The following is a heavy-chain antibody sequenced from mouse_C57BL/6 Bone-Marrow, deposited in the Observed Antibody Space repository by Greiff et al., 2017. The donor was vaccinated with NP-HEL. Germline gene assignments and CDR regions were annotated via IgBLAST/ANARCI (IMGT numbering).Heavy chain of an antibody. D-gene: IGHD1-1*01. CDR2: IDPSDSYT. CDR1: GYTFTSYW. Sequence: QVQLQQPGAELVKPGASVKLSCKASGYTFTSYWMQWVKQRPGQGLEWIGEIDPSDSYTNYNQKFKGKVTLTVDTSSRTAYMQLSSLTSEDSAVYYCARDYYGSSHWYFDVWGTGTTVTVSS. J-gene: IGHJ1*03. V-gene: IGHV1-50*01. CDR3: ARDYYGSSHWYFDV.